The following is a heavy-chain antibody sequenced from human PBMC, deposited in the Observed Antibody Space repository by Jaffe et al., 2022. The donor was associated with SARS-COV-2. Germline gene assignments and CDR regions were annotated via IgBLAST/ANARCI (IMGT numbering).Heavy chain of an antibody. V-gene: IGHV1-69*08. J-gene: IGHJ4*02. Sequence: QVQLVQSGAEVKKPGSSVKVSCKASGGTFSSYTISWVRQAPGQGLEWMGRIIPILGIANYAQKFQGRVTITADKSTSTAYMELSSLRSEDTAVYYCAREGEGSAYCGGDCYSCWGQGTLVTVSS. D-gene: IGHD2-21*02. CDR1: GGTFSSYT. CDR2: IIPILGIA. CDR3: AREGEGSAYCGGDCYSC.